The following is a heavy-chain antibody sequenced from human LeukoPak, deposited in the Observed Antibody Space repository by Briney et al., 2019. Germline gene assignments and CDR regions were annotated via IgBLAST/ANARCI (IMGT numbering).Heavy chain of an antibody. Sequence: GGSLRLSCAASGFTFSNYWMSWVRQAPGKGLEWVANIKQDGSEKCYVDSVKGRFTISRGNAKNSLYLQMYSLRAEDTAVYYCARDRWELLSNSYHYCGLDVWGQGTTVTVSS. D-gene: IGHD2-15*01. CDR3: ARDRWELLSNSYHYCGLDV. CDR2: IKQDGSEK. J-gene: IGHJ6*02. V-gene: IGHV3-7*01. CDR1: GFTFSNYW.